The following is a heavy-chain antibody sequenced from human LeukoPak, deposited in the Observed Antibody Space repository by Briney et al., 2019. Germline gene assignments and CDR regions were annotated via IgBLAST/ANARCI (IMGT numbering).Heavy chain of an antibody. CDR2: AYYSGSS. J-gene: IGHJ3*02. CDR3: ARDRRSEDSYGSSGTFDI. D-gene: IGHD5-18*01. Sequence: SETLSLTCTVSGGSMSNRYWWTWIRQTPGKGLEWIGNAYYSGSSTSNPSLRSRVSISVDTSKNQFSLELRSATAADTAVYYCARDRRSEDSYGSSGTFDIWGPGSVVTVSS. V-gene: IGHV4-59*01. CDR1: GGSMSNRYW.